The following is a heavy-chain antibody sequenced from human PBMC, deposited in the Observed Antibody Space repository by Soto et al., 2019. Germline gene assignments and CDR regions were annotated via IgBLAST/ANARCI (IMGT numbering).Heavy chain of an antibody. Sequence: EVQMVEAGGGLVKPGGSLRLSCEVSGFSFSNYRMKWVRQAPGKGLEWVSSISSSSSFIYYAESVKGRFTISRDNAKNSLYLQMNSLMVEDTAVYYCARDLLDSWGQGALVTVSS. CDR2: ISSSSSFI. CDR3: ARDLLDS. J-gene: IGHJ4*02. V-gene: IGHV3-21*01. CDR1: GFSFSNYR.